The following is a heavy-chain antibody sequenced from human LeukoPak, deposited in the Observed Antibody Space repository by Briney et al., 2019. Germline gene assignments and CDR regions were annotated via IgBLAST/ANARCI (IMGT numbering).Heavy chain of an antibody. CDR2: ISSSSSYI. Sequence: GGSLRLSCAASGFTFSSYSMNWVRQAPGKGLEWVSSISSSSSYIYYADSVKGRFTISRDNAKNSLYLQMNSLRAEDTAVYYCARVLIPRDRSGYSYPAGFDYGGQCPLVNVTS. J-gene: IGHJ5*01. V-gene: IGHV3-21*01. CDR3: ARVLIPRDRSGYSYPAGFDY. CDR1: GFTFSSYS. D-gene: IGHD3-22*01.